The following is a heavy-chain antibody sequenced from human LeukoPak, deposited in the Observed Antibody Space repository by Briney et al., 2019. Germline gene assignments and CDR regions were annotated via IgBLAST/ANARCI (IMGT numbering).Heavy chain of an antibody. CDR2: IRTKGNRYAT. J-gene: IGHJ4*02. D-gene: IGHD3-10*01. Sequence: GGSLRLSCAASGLTFSGADMHWVRQASGKGLEWVGRIRTKGNRYATAYAASVKGRFTISRDDSKNTAYLQMNSLKTEDTAVYYCIHYGSGSYSTDYWGQGTLVTVSS. CDR3: IHYGSGSYSTDY. V-gene: IGHV3-73*01. CDR1: GLTFSGAD.